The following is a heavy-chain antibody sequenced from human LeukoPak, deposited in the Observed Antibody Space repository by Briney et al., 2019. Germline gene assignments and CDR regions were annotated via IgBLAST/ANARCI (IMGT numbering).Heavy chain of an antibody. J-gene: IGHJ4*02. Sequence: GGSLRLSCAASGFSFRTYWMSWVRQAPGKGLEWVAHINQDGSDIYYMDSVKGRFTLSRDNAKNSLYLQMNSLRAEDTAVYFCARDGDDGSHYYGDYWGQGSLVTVSS. V-gene: IGHV3-7*01. CDR2: INQDGSDI. D-gene: IGHD3-22*01. CDR1: GFSFRTYW. CDR3: ARDGDDGSHYYGDY.